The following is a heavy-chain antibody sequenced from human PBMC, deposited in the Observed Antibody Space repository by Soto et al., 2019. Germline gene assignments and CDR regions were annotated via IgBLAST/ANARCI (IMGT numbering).Heavy chain of an antibody. CDR3: AREGYSSSWYVPAFDI. CDR1: GGSISSGGYS. CDR2: IYYSGST. Sequence: TSETLSLTCAVSGGSISSGGYSWSWIRQPPGKGLEWIGYIYYSGSTNYNPSLKSRVTISVDTSKNQFSLKLSSVTAADTAVYYCAREGYSSSWYVPAFDIWGQGTMVTVSS. V-gene: IGHV4-61*08. D-gene: IGHD6-13*01. J-gene: IGHJ3*02.